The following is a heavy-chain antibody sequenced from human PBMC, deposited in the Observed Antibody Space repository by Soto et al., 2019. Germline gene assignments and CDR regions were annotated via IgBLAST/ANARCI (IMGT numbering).Heavy chain of an antibody. CDR2: MNPDGSEK. J-gene: IGHJ5*02. D-gene: IGHD2-21*01. Sequence: EVHLVESGGGLVQPGGSLRLSCAASGFTFSDYWMTWVRQAPGKGLEGVANMNPDGSEKYYVDSVKGRFTISRDNAKKSLYLQMNSLRGEDTAVYYCTRDLNHDCGPWGQGTHVIVSS. V-gene: IGHV3-7*04. CDR3: TRDLNHDCGP. CDR1: GFTFSDYW.